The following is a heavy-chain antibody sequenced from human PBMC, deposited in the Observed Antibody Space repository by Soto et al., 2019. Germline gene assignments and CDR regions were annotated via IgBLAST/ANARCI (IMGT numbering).Heavy chain of an antibody. D-gene: IGHD3-22*01. CDR3: ARPPPHGYYQPNYFDY. V-gene: IGHV4-31*03. CDR2: IYYSGST. CDR1: GGSISSGGYY. J-gene: IGHJ4*02. Sequence: QVQLQESGPGLVKPSQTLSLTCTVSGGSISSGGYYWSWIRQHPGKGLEWIGYIYYSGSTYYNPSLKSRVTISVDTSKNQFSLKLSSVTAADTAVYYCARPPPHGYYQPNYFDYWGQGTLVTVSS.